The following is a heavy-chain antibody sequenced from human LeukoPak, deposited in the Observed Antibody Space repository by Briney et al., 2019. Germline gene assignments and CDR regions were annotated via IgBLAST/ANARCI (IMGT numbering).Heavy chain of an antibody. D-gene: IGHD3-9*01. CDR2: ISGSGGST. J-gene: IGHJ4*02. Sequence: GGSLRLSCAASGFTFSSYAMSWVRQAPGKGLEWVSAISGSGGSTYYADSVKGRFTISRDNSKNTLYLQMNSLRAEDTAVYYCGVPATEDKLRYFDWLPLEWGQGTLVTVSS. CDR1: GFTFSSYA. V-gene: IGHV3-23*01. CDR3: GVPATEDKLRYFDWLPLE.